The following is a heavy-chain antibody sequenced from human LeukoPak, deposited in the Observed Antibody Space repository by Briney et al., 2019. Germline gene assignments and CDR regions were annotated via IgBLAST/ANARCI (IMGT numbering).Heavy chain of an antibody. Sequence: GGSLRLSCTASGFTFSSYSMNWVRQAPGKGLEWVAHIKQDGSGKNYVDSVKGRFTISRDNAKNSLYLQMNSLRAEDTAVYYCARERWSLYSNDYYYYGLDVWGQGTTVTVSS. J-gene: IGHJ6*02. V-gene: IGHV3-7*01. CDR1: GFTFSSYS. D-gene: IGHD3-3*01. CDR2: IKQDGSGK. CDR3: ARERWSLYSNDYYYYGLDV.